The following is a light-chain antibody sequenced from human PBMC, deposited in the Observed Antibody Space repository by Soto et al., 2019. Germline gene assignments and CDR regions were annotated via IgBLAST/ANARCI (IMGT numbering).Light chain of an antibody. V-gene: IGLV2-14*01. CDR1: SSDVGGYNY. CDR3: SSYTSSNTYVV. Sequence: QSALTQPASVSGSPGQPITISCTGTSSDVGGYNYVSWYQQHPGKAPKLMIYDVSNRPSGVSNRFSGSKSGNTASLTISGLQAEDEADYYCSSYTSSNTYVVLGGGTKLTVL. J-gene: IGLJ2*01. CDR2: DVS.